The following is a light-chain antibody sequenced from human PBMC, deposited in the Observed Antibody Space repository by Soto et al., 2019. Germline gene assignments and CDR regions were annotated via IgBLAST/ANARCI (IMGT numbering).Light chain of an antibody. Sequence: DIQMTQSPSSLSASVGDRVTITCRASQGISNLLGWFQHKPGKAPKRLIYAASSLQGGVPSRFSGSGSGTEFTLTITGLQPEDFADYYRPRHNTYPYTFGQGTKLEIK. J-gene: IGKJ2*01. V-gene: IGKV1-17*01. CDR1: QGISNL. CDR2: AAS. CDR3: PRHNTYPYT.